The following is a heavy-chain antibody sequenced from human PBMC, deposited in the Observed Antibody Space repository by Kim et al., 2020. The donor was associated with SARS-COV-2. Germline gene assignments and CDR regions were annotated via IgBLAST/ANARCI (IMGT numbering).Heavy chain of an antibody. CDR2: FDPEDGET. CDR3: ATGPLLRQPQAGTAFDI. CDR1: GYTLTELS. Sequence: ASVKVSCKVSGYTLTELSMHWVRQAPGKGLEWMGGFDPEDGETIYAQKFQGRVTMTEDTSTDTAYMELSSLRSEDTAVYYCATGPLLRQPQAGTAFDIWGQGTMVTVSS. D-gene: IGHD2-2*01. J-gene: IGHJ3*02. V-gene: IGHV1-24*01.